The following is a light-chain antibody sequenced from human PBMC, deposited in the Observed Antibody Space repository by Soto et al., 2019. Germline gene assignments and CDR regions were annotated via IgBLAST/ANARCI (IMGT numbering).Light chain of an antibody. CDR3: QQSGT. V-gene: IGKV1-5*01. Sequence: DIQMTQSPSTLSASVGDRVTITCRASQSISSWVAWYQQKPGKAPKLLIYDASTLESGVPSRFSGSGSGTEFILTISSLQPDDFATYYCQQSGTFGQATKLEIK. J-gene: IGKJ2*02. CDR1: QSISSW. CDR2: DAS.